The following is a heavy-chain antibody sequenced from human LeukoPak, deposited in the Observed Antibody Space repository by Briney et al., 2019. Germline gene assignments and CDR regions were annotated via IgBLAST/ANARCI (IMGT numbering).Heavy chain of an antibody. Sequence: PSETLSLTCSVSGGSTSSNNHFWGWIRQPPGKGLEWIGSINHSGTTHYSPSLKSRVTISIDTSKNQFSLGLTSVTAADTAVYYCARHFTPSEWLTRYYYYFYYLDVWGEGTTVTVSS. V-gene: IGHV4-39*01. CDR3: ARHFTPSEWLTRYYYYFYYLDV. D-gene: IGHD5-12*01. CDR2: INHSGTT. J-gene: IGHJ6*03. CDR1: GGSTSSNNHF.